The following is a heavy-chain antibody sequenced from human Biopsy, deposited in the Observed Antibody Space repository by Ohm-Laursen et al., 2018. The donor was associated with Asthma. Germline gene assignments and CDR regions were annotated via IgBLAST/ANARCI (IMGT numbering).Heavy chain of an antibody. J-gene: IGHJ3*01. D-gene: IGHD3-9*01. CDR1: GYNFISFA. CDR3: ARTYYDFLTGQVKDVFGV. V-gene: IGHV1-3*04. CDR2: VNTGNGDT. Sequence: ASVKVSCKASGYNFISFAIHWVRQVPGQRLEWMGWVNTGNGDTKYSQKFQGRVTITRDTFASTAYMELRSLRSEDTATYYCARTYYDFLTGQVKDVFGVWGQGTMVTVSS.